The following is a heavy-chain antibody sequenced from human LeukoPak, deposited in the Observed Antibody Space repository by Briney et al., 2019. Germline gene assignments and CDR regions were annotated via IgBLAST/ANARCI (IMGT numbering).Heavy chain of an antibody. V-gene: IGHV3-48*04. CDR1: GFTFSSYS. CDR3: AREQGLIVGARTISGAFDI. Sequence: PGGSLRLSCAASGFTFSSYSMNWVRQAPGKGLEWVSYISSSSSTIYYADSVKGRFTISRDNAKNSLYLQMNSLRAEDTAVYYCAREQGLIVGARTISGAFDIWGQGTMVTVSS. J-gene: IGHJ3*02. D-gene: IGHD1-26*01. CDR2: ISSSSSTI.